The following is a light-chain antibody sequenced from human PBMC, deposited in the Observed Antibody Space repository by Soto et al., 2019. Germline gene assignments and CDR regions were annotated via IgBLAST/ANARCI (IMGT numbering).Light chain of an antibody. CDR2: EVS. J-gene: IGLJ1*01. Sequence: QSALTQPASVSGSPGQSITISCTGTSSDVGGYNYVSWYQQHPGKAPKLMIYEVSKRPSGVPDRFSGSKSGNTASLTVSGLQAEDEADYYCSSYAGSNNLGVFGNGTKVTVL. CDR3: SSYAGSNNLGV. V-gene: IGLV2-8*01. CDR1: SSDVGGYNY.